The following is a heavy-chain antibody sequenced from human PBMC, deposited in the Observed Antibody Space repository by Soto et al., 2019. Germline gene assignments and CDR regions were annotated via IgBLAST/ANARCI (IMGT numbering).Heavy chain of an antibody. J-gene: IGHJ4*02. D-gene: IGHD2-2*01. CDR2: IIPILGIA. CDR1: GGTFSSYT. Sequence: QVQLVQSGAEVKKPGSSVKVSCKASGGTFSSYTISWVRQAPGQGLEWMGRIIPILGIANYAQKFQGRVTITADKSTRTAYMELSSLRSEDTAVYYCARENGVVVVPAAIGKYYFDYWGQGTLVTVSS. V-gene: IGHV1-69*08. CDR3: ARENGVVVVPAAIGKYYFDY.